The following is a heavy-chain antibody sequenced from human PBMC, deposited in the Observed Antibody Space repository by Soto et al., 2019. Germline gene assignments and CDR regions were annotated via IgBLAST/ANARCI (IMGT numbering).Heavy chain of an antibody. CDR2: ISSTTNYI. CDR1: GFTFTSHA. Sequence: GGSLRLSCAASGFTFTSHAMHWVRQTPGKGLEWVAAISSTTNYIYYADSMKGRFTVSRDNAKNSVYLDMNSLSAEDTPLTFRENWF. J-gene: IGHJ5*01. CDR3: ENWF. V-gene: IGHV3-21*03. D-gene: IGHD3-10*01.